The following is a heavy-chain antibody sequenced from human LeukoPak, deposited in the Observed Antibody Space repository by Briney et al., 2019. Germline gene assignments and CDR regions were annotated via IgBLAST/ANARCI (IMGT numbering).Heavy chain of an antibody. D-gene: IGHD1-20*01. CDR1: GFTFSSYS. Sequence: GGSLSLSCAASGFTFSSYSMNWVRQAPGKGLEWVSYISSSSSTIYYADSVKGRFTISRDNAKNSLYLQMNSLRAEDTAVYYCARDRAWHGYNWNYFDYWGQGTLVTVSS. CDR3: ARDRAWHGYNWNYFDY. J-gene: IGHJ4*02. CDR2: ISSSSSTI. V-gene: IGHV3-48*04.